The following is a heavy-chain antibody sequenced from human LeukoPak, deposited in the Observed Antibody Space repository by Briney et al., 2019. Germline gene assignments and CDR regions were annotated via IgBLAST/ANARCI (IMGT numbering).Heavy chain of an antibody. D-gene: IGHD1-26*01. J-gene: IGHJ4*02. Sequence: GGSLRLSCAASGFTFSSYGMHWVRQAPGKGLEWVAVIWYDGSNKYYADSVKGRFTISRDNSKNTLYLQMNSLRAEGTAVYYCARDSNSGSPDYWGQGTLVTVSS. V-gene: IGHV3-33*01. CDR1: GFTFSSYG. CDR3: ARDSNSGSPDY. CDR2: IWYDGSNK.